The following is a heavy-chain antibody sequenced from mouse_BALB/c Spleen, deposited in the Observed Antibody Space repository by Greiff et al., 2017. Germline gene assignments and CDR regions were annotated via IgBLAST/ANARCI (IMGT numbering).Heavy chain of an antibody. Sequence: EVQLVESGGGLVQPGGSRKLSCAASGFTFSSFGIHWVRQAPEKGLEWVAYISSGSSTIYYADTVKGRFTISRDNPKNTLFLQMTSLRSEDTAMYYCARDGELDYWGQGTSVTVSS. J-gene: IGHJ4*01. CDR2: ISSGSSTI. CDR1: GFTFSSFG. V-gene: IGHV5-17*02. D-gene: IGHD2-13*01. CDR3: ARDGELDY.